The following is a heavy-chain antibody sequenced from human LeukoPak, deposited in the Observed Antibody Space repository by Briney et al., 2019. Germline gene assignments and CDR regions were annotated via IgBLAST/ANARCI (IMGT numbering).Heavy chain of an antibody. Sequence: PGGSLRLSCAASGFTFSSYAMSWVRQAPGKGLEWVSAISGSGGSTYYADSVKGRFTISRDNSKNTLYLQMNSLRAEDTAVYYCARENENRHEDYSGDAFDIWGQGTMVTVSS. J-gene: IGHJ3*02. CDR2: ISGSGGST. CDR3: ARENENRHEDYSGDAFDI. V-gene: IGHV3-23*01. CDR1: GFTFSSYA. D-gene: IGHD2-15*01.